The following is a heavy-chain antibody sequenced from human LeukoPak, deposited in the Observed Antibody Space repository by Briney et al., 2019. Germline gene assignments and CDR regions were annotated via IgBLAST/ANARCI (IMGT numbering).Heavy chain of an antibody. V-gene: IGHV4-59*01. CDR3: ARGGGVTFYYYYMDV. J-gene: IGHJ6*03. Sequence: SETLSLTCTVSGGSISSYYWGWIRQPPGKGLEWIGYIYYSGSTNYNPSLKSRVTISVDTSKNQFSLHLSSVTAADTAVYYCARGGGVTFYYYYMDVWGKGTTVTISS. CDR2: IYYSGST. D-gene: IGHD3-16*01. CDR1: GGSISSYY.